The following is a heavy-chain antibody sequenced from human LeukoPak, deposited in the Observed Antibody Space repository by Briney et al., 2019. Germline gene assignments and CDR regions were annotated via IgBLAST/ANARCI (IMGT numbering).Heavy chain of an antibody. CDR3: ARGDITIFGVVIVSVVGMDV. CDR2: ISYDGSNK. D-gene: IGHD3-3*01. V-gene: IGHV3-30*03. J-gene: IGHJ6*02. CDR1: GFTFSSYG. Sequence: GGSLRLSCAASGFTFSSYGMHWVRQAPGKGLEWVAVISYDGSNKYYADSVKGRFTISRDNSKNTLYLQMNSLRAEDTAVYYCARGDITIFGVVIVSVVGMDVWGQGTTVTVSS.